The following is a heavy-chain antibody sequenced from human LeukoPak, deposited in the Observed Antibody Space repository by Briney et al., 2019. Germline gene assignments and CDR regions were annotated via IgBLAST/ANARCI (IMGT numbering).Heavy chain of an antibody. CDR3: ARVAARTSYYYMDV. V-gene: IGHV4-59*01. CDR1: GGSISSYY. CDR2: IYYSGST. Sequence: SETLSLTCTVSGGSISSYYWSWIRQPPGKGLEWIGYIYYSGSTNYNPSLKSRVTISVDTSKNQFSLKLSSVTAADTAVYYCARVAARTSYYYMDVWGKGTTVTVSS. J-gene: IGHJ6*03. D-gene: IGHD6-6*01.